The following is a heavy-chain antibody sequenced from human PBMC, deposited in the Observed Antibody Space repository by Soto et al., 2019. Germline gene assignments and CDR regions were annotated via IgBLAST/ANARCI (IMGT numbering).Heavy chain of an antibody. D-gene: IGHD3-16*01. CDR1: GGSISRYF. Sequence: TSETPSLTRTVSGGSISRYFLGWIRQPPGKGLQWIGHIYYSGSTDYNPSLKSRVAISVDASKTHFSLRLNSVTAADAAVYYCATYDSPYYYMDVWGKGTTVTVSS. CDR3: ATYDSPYYYMDV. J-gene: IGHJ6*03. CDR2: IYYSGST. V-gene: IGHV4-59*13.